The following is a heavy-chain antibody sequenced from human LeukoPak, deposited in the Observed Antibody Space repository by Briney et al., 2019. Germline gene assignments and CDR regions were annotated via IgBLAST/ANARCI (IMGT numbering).Heavy chain of an antibody. CDR3: ARGGGWGNWNDAVDY. J-gene: IGHJ4*02. CDR2: IHNSGST. CDR1: GGSISNYY. D-gene: IGHD1-1*01. V-gene: IGHV4-59*01. Sequence: SETLSLTCTVSGGSISNYYWSWIRQTPGKGLEWIGYIHNSGSTKYNPSLKSPVSIPVDTSKNQFSLKVNSVTAADTAVYYCARGGGWGNWNDAVDYWGQGTLVTVSS.